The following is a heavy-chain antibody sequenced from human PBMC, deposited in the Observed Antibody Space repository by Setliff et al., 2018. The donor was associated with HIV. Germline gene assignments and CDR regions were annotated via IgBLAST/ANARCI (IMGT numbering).Heavy chain of an antibody. V-gene: IGHV1-69*05. Sequence: GASVKVSCKASGGTFSSSAISWVRQAPGQGLEWMGGIIPIFGTANYAQKFQGRVTITTDESTSTAYMELSSLRSEDKAVYYCARALGAYSGSYAVADGFEFWGQGTMVTASS. D-gene: IGHD1-26*01. CDR3: ARALGAYSGSYAVADGFEF. J-gene: IGHJ3*01. CDR2: IIPIFGTA. CDR1: GGTFSSSA.